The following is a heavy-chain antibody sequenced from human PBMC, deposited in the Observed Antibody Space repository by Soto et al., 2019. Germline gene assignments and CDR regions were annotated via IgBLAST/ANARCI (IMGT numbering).Heavy chain of an antibody. J-gene: IGHJ4*02. CDR3: ARVVRTYSYALDF. Sequence: PGGSLSPSCAASGFTFSDHYMDWVRQAPGKELECVGRIRNKANSFTTSYAASVTGRVTISRDDSKNSLYLQLSSLRTEDTAVYFCARVVRTYSYALDFWGQGTLVTVSS. CDR2: IRNKANSFTT. CDR1: GFTFSDHY. V-gene: IGHV3-72*01. D-gene: IGHD5-18*01.